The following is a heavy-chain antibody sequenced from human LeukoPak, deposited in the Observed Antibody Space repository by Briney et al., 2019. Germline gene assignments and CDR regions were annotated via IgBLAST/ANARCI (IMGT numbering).Heavy chain of an antibody. D-gene: IGHD2-15*01. V-gene: IGHV3-53*01. CDR3: AKGYCSGGSCYFGWFDP. CDR1: GFTVGSNY. CDR2: IYSGGST. J-gene: IGHJ5*02. Sequence: GGSLRLSCAASGFTVGSNYMSWVRQTPGKGLEWVSLIYSGGSTYYSYSVKGRFTISRDNSKNTLYLQMNSLRAEDTAVYFCAKGYCSGGSCYFGWFDPWGQGTLVTVSS.